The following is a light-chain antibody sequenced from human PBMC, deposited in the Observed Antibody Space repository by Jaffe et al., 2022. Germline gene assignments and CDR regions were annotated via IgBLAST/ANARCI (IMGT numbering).Light chain of an antibody. Sequence: QAVVTQPASLSASPGASASLTCTLRSDINVGTYKIFWYQQKAGSPPQFLLRYESDSDNQQGSGVPSRFSGSKDASANAGVLLISGLQSEDEADYYCMIWHNGAWLFGGGTKLTVL. J-gene: IGLJ3*02. V-gene: IGLV5-45*01. CDR1: SDINVGTYK. CDR2: YESDSDN. CDR3: MIWHNGAWL.